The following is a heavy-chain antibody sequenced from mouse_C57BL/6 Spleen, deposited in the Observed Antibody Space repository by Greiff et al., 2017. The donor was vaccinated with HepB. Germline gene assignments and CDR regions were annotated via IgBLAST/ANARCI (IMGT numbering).Heavy chain of an antibody. CDR3: ARDYYGRVDY. CDR1: GYAFSSSW. J-gene: IGHJ2*01. Sequence: VQLQQSGPELVKPGASVKISCKASGYAFSSSWMNWVKQRPGKGLEWIGRIYPGDGDTNYNGKFKGKATLTADKSSSTAYMQLSSLTSEDSAVYFCARDYYGRVDYWGQGTTLTVSS. D-gene: IGHD1-1*01. V-gene: IGHV1-82*01. CDR2: IYPGDGDT.